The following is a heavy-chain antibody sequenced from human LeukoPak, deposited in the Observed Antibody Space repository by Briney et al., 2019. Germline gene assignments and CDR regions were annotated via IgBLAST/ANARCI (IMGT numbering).Heavy chain of an antibody. CDR2: ISWNSGSI. D-gene: IGHD5-18*01. CDR3: ARDLSGITGYTYGRGIDY. J-gene: IGHJ4*02. Sequence: PGRSLRLSCAASGFTFSSYGMHWVRQAPGKGLEWVSGISWNSGSIGYADSVKGRFTISRDNAKNSLYLQMNSLGAEDTAVYYCARDLSGITGYTYGRGIDYWGQGTLVTVSS. V-gene: IGHV3-9*01. CDR1: GFTFSSYG.